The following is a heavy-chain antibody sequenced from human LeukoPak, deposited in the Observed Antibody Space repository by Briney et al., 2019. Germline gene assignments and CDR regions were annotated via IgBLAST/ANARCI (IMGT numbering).Heavy chain of an antibody. Sequence: PSETLSLTCSVSGASINSYYWSWIRQPPGKGLEWIGEINHSGSTNYNPSLKSRVTISVDTSKNQFSLKLSSVTAADTAVYYCAVRSYWGQGTLVTVSS. CDR1: GASINSYY. CDR2: INHSGST. CDR3: AVRSY. V-gene: IGHV4-34*01. D-gene: IGHD3-10*01. J-gene: IGHJ4*02.